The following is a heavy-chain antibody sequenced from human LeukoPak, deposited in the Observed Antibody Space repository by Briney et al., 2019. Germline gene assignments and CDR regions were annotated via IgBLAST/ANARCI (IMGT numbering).Heavy chain of an antibody. J-gene: IGHJ5*02. CDR1: GFTFSSYA. CDR2: ISDSGGST. Sequence: GGSLRLSCAASGFTFSSYAMSWVRQAPGKGLQWVSSISDSGGSTYYADSVKGRFTISRDNSKNTLYLQMNNLRAEDTAVYYCAKNPRQFSSGWYPNIWFDPWGKGTLVTVSS. D-gene: IGHD6-19*01. CDR3: AKNPRQFSSGWYPNIWFDP. V-gene: IGHV3-23*01.